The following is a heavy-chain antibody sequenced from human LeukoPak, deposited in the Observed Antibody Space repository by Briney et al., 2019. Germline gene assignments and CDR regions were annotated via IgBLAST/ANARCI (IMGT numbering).Heavy chain of an antibody. J-gene: IGHJ6*03. CDR3: AATSNHCSSTICYSYYYYMDV. V-gene: IGHV1-69*13. D-gene: IGHD2-2*01. CDR2: IIPIFGTA. CDR1: GGTFSSYA. Sequence: SVKVSCKASGGTFSSYAISWVRQAPGQGLEWMGGIIPIFGTANYAQKFQGRVTITADESTSTAYMELSSLRSEDTAVYYCAATSNHCSSTICYSYYYYMDVWGKGTTVTISS.